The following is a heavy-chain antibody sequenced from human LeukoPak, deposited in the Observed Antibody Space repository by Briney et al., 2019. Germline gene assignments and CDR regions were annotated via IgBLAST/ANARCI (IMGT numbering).Heavy chain of an antibody. Sequence: PSETLSLTCTVSGGSISSYYWSWVRQPPGKGLEWIGYIYYSGSTNYNPSLKSRVTISVGTSKNQFSLKLSSVTAADTAVYYCARAPQATYYDFWSGPVDAFDIWGQGTMVTVSS. D-gene: IGHD3-3*01. V-gene: IGHV4-59*01. CDR1: GGSISSYY. CDR2: IYYSGST. J-gene: IGHJ3*02. CDR3: ARAPQATYYDFWSGPVDAFDI.